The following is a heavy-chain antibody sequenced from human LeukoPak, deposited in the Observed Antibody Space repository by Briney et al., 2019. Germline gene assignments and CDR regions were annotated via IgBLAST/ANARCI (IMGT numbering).Heavy chain of an antibody. V-gene: IGHV3-23*01. Sequence: GGSLRLSCAASGFTFSSYAMSWVRQAPGKGLEWVSAISGSGGSTYYADSVKGRFTISRDNSKNTLYLQMNSLRAADTAVYYCAKDQKWELLPFDYWGQGTLVTVSS. CDR1: GFTFSSYA. D-gene: IGHD1-26*01. J-gene: IGHJ4*02. CDR3: AKDQKWELLPFDY. CDR2: ISGSGGST.